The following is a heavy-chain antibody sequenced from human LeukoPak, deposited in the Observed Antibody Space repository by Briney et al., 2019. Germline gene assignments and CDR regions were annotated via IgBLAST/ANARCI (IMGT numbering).Heavy chain of an antibody. D-gene: IGHD3-22*01. V-gene: IGHV3-48*03. CDR3: ARDSYGSSGYYYVSDY. CDR1: GFTFSSYE. CDR2: ISSSGSTI. J-gene: IGHJ4*02. Sequence: GGSLRLSCAASGFTFSSYEMNWVRQAPGKGLEWVSYISSSGSTIYYADSVKGRFTISRDNAKNSLYLQMHSLRDEDTAVYYCARDSYGSSGYYYVSDYWGQGTLVTVSS.